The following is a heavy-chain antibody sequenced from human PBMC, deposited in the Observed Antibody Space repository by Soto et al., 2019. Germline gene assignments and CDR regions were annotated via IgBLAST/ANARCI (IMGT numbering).Heavy chain of an antibody. Sequence: SETLSLTCNVSGGSISSGGYYWTWIRQHPGKGLEWIGNILHSGNTFYNPSLKSRVTISVDTPKNQFSLRLTSVTAADTAVYFCARAGGGYRFDYWGQGPLVTAPQ. J-gene: IGHJ4*02. CDR2: ILHSGNT. D-gene: IGHD1-26*01. V-gene: IGHV4-30-4*02. CDR3: ARAGGGYRFDY. CDR1: GGSISSGGYY.